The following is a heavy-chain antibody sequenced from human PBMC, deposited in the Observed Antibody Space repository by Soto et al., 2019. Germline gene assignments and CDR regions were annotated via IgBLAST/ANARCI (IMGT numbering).Heavy chain of an antibody. Sequence: SETLSLTCTVSGGSISSYYWSWIRQPAGKGLEWIGRIYTSGSTNYNPSLKSRVTMSVDTSKNQFSLKLSSVTAADTAVYYCARALVFEYSSGWTRWFDPWGQGTLVTAPQ. CDR1: GGSISSYY. CDR2: IYTSGST. D-gene: IGHD6-19*01. V-gene: IGHV4-4*07. J-gene: IGHJ5*02. CDR3: ARALVFEYSSGWTRWFDP.